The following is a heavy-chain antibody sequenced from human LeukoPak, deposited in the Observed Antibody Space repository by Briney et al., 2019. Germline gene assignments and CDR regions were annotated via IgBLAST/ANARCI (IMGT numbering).Heavy chain of an antibody. CDR3: ARQGDSSGYYADGAFDI. Sequence: PSETLSLTCAVYGGSFSGYYWSWIRQPPGKGLEWIGEINHSGSTNYNPSLKSRVTISVDTSKNQFSLKLSSVTAADTAVYYCARQGDSSGYYADGAFDIWGQGTMVTVSS. CDR2: INHSGST. CDR1: GGSFSGYY. D-gene: IGHD3-22*01. J-gene: IGHJ3*02. V-gene: IGHV4-34*01.